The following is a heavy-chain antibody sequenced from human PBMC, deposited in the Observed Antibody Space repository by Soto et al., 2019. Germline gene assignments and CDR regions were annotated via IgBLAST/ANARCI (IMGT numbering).Heavy chain of an antibody. CDR3: AHKRYSSSWEH. V-gene: IGHV3-53*01. CDR2: IYSGGST. CDR1: GFTVSSNY. J-gene: IGHJ1*01. Sequence: EVQLVESVGGLIQPGGSLRLSCAASGFTVSSNYMSWVRQAPGKGLEWVSVIYSGGSTYYADSVKGRFTISRDNSKNTLYLQMNSLRAEDTAVYYCAHKRYSSSWEHWGQGTLVTVSS. D-gene: IGHD6-6*01.